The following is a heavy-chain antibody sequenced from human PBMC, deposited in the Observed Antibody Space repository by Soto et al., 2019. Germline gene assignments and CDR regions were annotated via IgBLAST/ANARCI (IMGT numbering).Heavy chain of an antibody. CDR3: ARKVNNWFDP. Sequence: ASVKASWNASRYTFASYYMPWVRQAPGQGLEWMGIINPSGGSTSDAQKFQGRVTMTRDTSTSTVYMELSSLRSEDTAVYYCARKVNNWFDPWGQGTLVTVSS. V-gene: IGHV1-46*01. CDR2: INPSGGST. CDR1: RYTFASYY. J-gene: IGHJ5*02.